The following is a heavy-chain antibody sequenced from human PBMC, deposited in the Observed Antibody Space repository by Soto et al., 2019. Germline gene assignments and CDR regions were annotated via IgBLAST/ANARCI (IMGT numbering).Heavy chain of an antibody. CDR2: ISSSSTYI. J-gene: IGHJ4*02. V-gene: IGHV3-21*01. Sequence: GGSLRLSCAASGFIFSSYDMHWVRQAPGKGLEWVSSISSSSTYIYYADSVKGRFTISRDNAKNSLYLQMNSLRAEDTAVYYCARPLHYYDGSGYSAYWGQGTLVTVSS. CDR1: GFIFSSYD. CDR3: ARPLHYYDGSGYSAY. D-gene: IGHD3-22*01.